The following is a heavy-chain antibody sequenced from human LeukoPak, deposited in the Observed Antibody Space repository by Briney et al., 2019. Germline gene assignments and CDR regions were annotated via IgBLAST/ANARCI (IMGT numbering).Heavy chain of an antibody. J-gene: IGHJ5*02. CDR3: ARDFHYYGSGSYWDWSDP. CDR1: GGSFSGYY. D-gene: IGHD3-10*01. CDR2: INHSGST. Sequence: PSETLSLTCAVYGGSFSGYYWSWIRQPPGKGLEWIGEINHSGSTNYNPSLKSRVTMSVDTSKNQFSLKLSSVTAADTAVYYCARDFHYYGSGSYWDWSDPWGQGTLVTVSS. V-gene: IGHV4-34*01.